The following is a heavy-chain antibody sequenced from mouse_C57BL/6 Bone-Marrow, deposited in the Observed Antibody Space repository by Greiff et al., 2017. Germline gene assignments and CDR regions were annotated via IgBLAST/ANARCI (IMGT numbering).Heavy chain of an antibody. V-gene: IGHV14-2*01. Sequence: DVQLVESGAELVKPGASVKLSCTASGFNIKDYSMHWVKQRTEQGLEWIGRIDPEDGETKYAPKFQGKATITADPSSNTAYLQLSSLTSEDTAVYYWAGFDYYGSSQYFDFCGTGTTVTVTS. CDR3: AGFDYYGSSQYFDF. D-gene: IGHD1-1*01. CDR1: GFNIKDYS. CDR2: IDPEDGET. J-gene: IGHJ1*03.